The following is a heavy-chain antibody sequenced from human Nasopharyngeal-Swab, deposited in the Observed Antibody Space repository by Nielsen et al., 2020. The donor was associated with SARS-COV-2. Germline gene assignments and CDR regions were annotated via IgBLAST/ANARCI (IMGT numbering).Heavy chain of an antibody. J-gene: IGHJ6*03. CDR2: IIHSGGT. Sequence: SETLSLTCAASGGSISSNTWWGWVRQTPGMGLEWIGEIIHSGGTNYNPALKSRVTISVDKSKNQLSLEVTSVTAADTAVYYCSRHYYYYMDIWGKGTTVTVSS. V-gene: IGHV4-4*02. CDR3: SRHYYYYMDI. CDR1: GGSISSNTW.